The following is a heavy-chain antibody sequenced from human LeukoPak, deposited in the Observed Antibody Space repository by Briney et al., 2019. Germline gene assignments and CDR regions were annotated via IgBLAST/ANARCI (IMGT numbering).Heavy chain of an antibody. CDR1: GFTFSSYS. CDR2: ISGSSGTI. D-gene: IGHD1-26*01. Sequence: PGGSLRLSCAASGFTFSSYSMNWVRQPPGKGLEWVLYISGSSGTIYFADSVKGRFTISRDDAKNSLYLQMNSLRAEDTAVYYCARAYRQGSYSFDYWGQGTLVTVSS. CDR3: ARAYRQGSYSFDY. V-gene: IGHV3-48*01. J-gene: IGHJ4*02.